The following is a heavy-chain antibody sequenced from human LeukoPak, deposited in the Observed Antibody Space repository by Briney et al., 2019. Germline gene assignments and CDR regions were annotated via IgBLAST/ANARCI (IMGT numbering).Heavy chain of an antibody. V-gene: IGHV3-11*01. CDR2: ISSSGRTI. Sequence: GGSLRLSCAASGFTFSDYYMSWIRQAPGKGLEWVSYISSSGRTIYNADSVKGRFTISRDNAKNSLYLQMNSLRAEDTAVYYCARESLAHYFDYWSQGTLVTVSS. CDR3: ARESLAHYFDY. J-gene: IGHJ4*02. CDR1: GFTFSDYY.